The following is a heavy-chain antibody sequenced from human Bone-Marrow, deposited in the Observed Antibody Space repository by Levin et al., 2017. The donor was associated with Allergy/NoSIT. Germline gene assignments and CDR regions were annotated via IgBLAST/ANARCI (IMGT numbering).Heavy chain of an antibody. V-gene: IGHV1-8*01. J-gene: IGHJ6*02. D-gene: IGHD2-2*01. Sequence: ASVKVSCKASGYTFSTYDITWVRQAAGQGLEWVGWMNPNSGNTGYVQRFQGRVTMTRDTSISTAYMELSSLTSEDTAVYYCARAVRNQLVSDVWGQGTTVSVSS. CDR1: GYTFSTYD. CDR2: MNPNSGNT. CDR3: ARAVRNQLVSDV.